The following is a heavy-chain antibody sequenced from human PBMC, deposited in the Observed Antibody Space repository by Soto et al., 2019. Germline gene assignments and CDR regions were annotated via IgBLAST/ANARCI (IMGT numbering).Heavy chain of an antibody. J-gene: IGHJ1*01. Sequence: PSETLSLICTVSGGSISGDSWSWIRQPPGKGLEWFGYTANTNYNPSLKSRVTISVDTSKNQFSLKLSSVTAADTAVYYCARGARKYYDILTGYYSSRSAEYFQHWGQGTLVTV. CDR3: ARGARKYYDILTGYYSSRSAEYFQH. V-gene: IGHV4-59*12. D-gene: IGHD3-9*01. CDR1: GGSISGDS. CDR2: TANT.